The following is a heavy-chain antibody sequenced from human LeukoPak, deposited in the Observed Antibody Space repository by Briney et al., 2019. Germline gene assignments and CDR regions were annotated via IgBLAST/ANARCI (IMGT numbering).Heavy chain of an antibody. Sequence: GGSLRLSCAASGFTFSSYAMSWVRQARGKGLEWVSGIPSSGPITYYADSVKGRFTISRDNSKNTLYLQMNSLTAEDTGIYYCANRVAQHDSWGQGTLVTVSS. CDR2: IPSSGPIT. V-gene: IGHV3-23*01. D-gene: IGHD3-3*01. J-gene: IGHJ5*02. CDR3: ANRVAQHDS. CDR1: GFTFSSYA.